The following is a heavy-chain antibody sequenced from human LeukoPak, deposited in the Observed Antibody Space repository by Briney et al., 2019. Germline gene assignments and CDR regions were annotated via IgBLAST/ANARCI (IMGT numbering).Heavy chain of an antibody. CDR2: IYTSGST. V-gene: IGHV4-61*02. J-gene: IGHJ4*02. Sequence: SQTLSLTCTVSGGSISSGSYYWSWIRQPAGKGLEWIGRIYTSGSTNYNPSLKSRVTISVDTSKNQFSLKLSSVTAADTAVYYCARGPDYWGQGTLVTVSS. CDR3: ARGPDY. CDR1: GGSISSGSYY.